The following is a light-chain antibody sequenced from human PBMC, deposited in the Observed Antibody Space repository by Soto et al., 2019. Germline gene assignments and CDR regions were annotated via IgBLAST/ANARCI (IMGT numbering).Light chain of an antibody. CDR1: QSVSSSY. CDR3: QVFDGSLWT. CDR2: GAS. Sequence: IVMTQSPGTLSFSPGERATLSCRSSQSVSSSYLAWYQQKPGQAPRLLVYGASGRATGIPDRFSGSGSGTDFTLTISRLEPEDFAVYYCQVFDGSLWTFGQGTKVDI. J-gene: IGKJ1*01. V-gene: IGKV3-20*01.